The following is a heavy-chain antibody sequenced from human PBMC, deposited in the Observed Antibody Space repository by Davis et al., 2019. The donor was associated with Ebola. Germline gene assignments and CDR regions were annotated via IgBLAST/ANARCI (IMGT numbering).Heavy chain of an antibody. Sequence: ASVKVSCKASGYTFTSYYMHWVRQAPGQGLEWMGIINPSGGSTSYAQKFQGRVTITRDTSASTAYMELSCLRSEDTAVYYCASSWYSTNWFDPWGQGTLVTVSS. J-gene: IGHJ5*02. CDR1: GYTFTSYY. CDR2: INPSGGST. CDR3: ASSWYSTNWFDP. D-gene: IGHD6-13*01. V-gene: IGHV1-46*01.